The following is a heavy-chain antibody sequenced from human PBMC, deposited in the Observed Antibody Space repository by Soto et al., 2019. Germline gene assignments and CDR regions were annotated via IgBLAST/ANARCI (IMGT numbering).Heavy chain of an antibody. CDR2: IIPIFGTA. V-gene: IGHV1-69*06. J-gene: IGHJ6*01. D-gene: IGHD3-3*01. CDR1: GCTFSSYA. Sequence: ASVKVSCKASGCTFSSYAISWVRQAPGQGREWMGGIIPIFGTANYAQKFQGRVTITADKSTSTAYMELSSLRSEDTAVYYCARGASDLWSGYYSYYGMEVWGQGTTLSVSS. CDR3: ARGASDLWSGYYSYYGMEV.